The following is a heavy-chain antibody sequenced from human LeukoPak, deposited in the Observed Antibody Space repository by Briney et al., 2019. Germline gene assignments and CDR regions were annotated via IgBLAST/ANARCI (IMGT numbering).Heavy chain of an antibody. CDR2: MSSDGNNK. CDR3: AGQGDRGSRRFFGY. CDR1: GFTFSNFP. Sequence: GGSLRLSCAASGFTFSNFPMHWVREAPGMGLECVAVMSSDGNNKYYADSVKGRFTICRDNSKDTLYLQMNSPRVEDTAVYYCAGQGDRGSRRFFGYWGQGTLVTVSS. V-gene: IGHV3-30-3*01. J-gene: IGHJ4*02. D-gene: IGHD2-15*01.